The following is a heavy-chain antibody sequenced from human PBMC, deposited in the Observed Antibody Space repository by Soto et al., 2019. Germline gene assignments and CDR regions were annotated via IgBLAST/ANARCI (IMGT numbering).Heavy chain of an antibody. CDR2: MSHIGSV. Sequence: QVLLQESGPGLVQPSGTLSLSCVVSGVSIGSNYYWGWVRQSPGKGLEWLGDMSHIGSVNHNPSHTRRVTISLDKSQNQFSLKLTSVTAADTAVYYCARSLGWYAVDYWGQGPLVIVSS. J-gene: IGHJ4*02. V-gene: IGHV4-4*02. CDR3: ARSLGWYAVDY. CDR1: GVSIGSNYY. D-gene: IGHD6-19*01.